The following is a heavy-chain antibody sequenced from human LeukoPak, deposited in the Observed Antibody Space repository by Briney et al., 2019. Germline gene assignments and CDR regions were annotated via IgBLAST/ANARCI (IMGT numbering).Heavy chain of an antibody. J-gene: IGHJ4*02. D-gene: IGHD2-2*01. CDR2: ISSTSSTI. Sequence: GGSLRLSCAASEFTFSSYSMNWVRQAPGKGLEWVPYISSTSSTIYYADSVKGRFTISRDNAKNSLYLQMNSLRAEDTAVYYCARRYCSSTSCYQDYWGQGTLVTVSS. CDR1: EFTFSSYS. CDR3: ARRYCSSTSCYQDY. V-gene: IGHV3-48*01.